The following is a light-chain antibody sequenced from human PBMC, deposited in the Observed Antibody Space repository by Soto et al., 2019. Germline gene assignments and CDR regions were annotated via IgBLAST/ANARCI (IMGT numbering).Light chain of an antibody. Sequence: DIQMTQSPSTLSASVGDRVTITCRASQGISSWLAWYQQKPGKAPKLLIYKASTLESGVPSNFSGSGSGTEFTLTISSLQPEDVATYYCQQYNSYPWTFGQGTKVDVK. J-gene: IGKJ1*01. CDR3: QQYNSYPWT. CDR2: KAS. V-gene: IGKV1-5*03. CDR1: QGISSW.